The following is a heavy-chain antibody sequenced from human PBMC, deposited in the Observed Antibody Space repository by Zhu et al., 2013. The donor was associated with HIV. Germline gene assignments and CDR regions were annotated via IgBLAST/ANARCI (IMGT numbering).Heavy chain of an antibody. V-gene: IGHV1-58*01. CDR2: IVVGSGNT. Sequence: QLVQSGAEMKKPGASVKVSCKASGFTFTSSAVQWVRQARGQRLEWIGWIVVGSGNTNYAQKFQERVTITRDMSTSTAYMELSSLRSEDTAVYYCARLEGYDFWSGTYFDYWGQGTLVTVSS. CDR1: GFTFTSSA. D-gene: IGHD3-3*01. J-gene: IGHJ4*02. CDR3: ARLEGYDFWSGTYFDY.